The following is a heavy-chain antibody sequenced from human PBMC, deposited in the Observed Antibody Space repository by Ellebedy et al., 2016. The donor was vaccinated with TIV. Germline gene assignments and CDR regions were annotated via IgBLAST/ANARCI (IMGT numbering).Heavy chain of an antibody. CDR2: IIPIFGTA. CDR1: GGTFSSYA. V-gene: IGHV1-69*13. Sequence: SVKVSCXASGGTFSSYAISWVRQAPGQGLEWMGGIIPIFGTANYAQKFQGRVTITADESTSTAYMELSSLRSEDTAVYYCARSPDDYGDYGFDYWGQGTLVTVSS. J-gene: IGHJ4*02. CDR3: ARSPDDYGDYGFDY. D-gene: IGHD4-17*01.